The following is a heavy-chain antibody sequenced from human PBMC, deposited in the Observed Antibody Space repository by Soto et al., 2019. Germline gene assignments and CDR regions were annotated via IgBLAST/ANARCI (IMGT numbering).Heavy chain of an antibody. CDR1: GFTFSDYY. J-gene: IGHJ6*02. CDR3: AREGDRAYYYYYGMDV. D-gene: IGHD3-16*01. Sequence: QVQLVESGGGLVKPGGSLRLSCAASGFTFSDYYMSWVRQAPGKGLEWVSYIGSSGSTIYYADSVKGRFTISRDNAKNSLYLQMNSLRAEDTAVYYCAREGDRAYYYYYGMDVWGQGTTVTVSS. V-gene: IGHV3-11*04. CDR2: IGSSGSTI.